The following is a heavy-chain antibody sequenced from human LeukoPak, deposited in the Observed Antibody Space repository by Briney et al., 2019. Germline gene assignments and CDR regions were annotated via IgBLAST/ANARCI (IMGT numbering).Heavy chain of an antibody. CDR1: GFTFSGSA. V-gene: IGHV3-73*01. D-gene: IGHD1-1*01. CDR2: IGSRADTYAT. Sequence: PGGSLRLSCAVSGFTFSGSAMHWVRQASGKGLELVGRIGSRADTYATTYAASVKGRFTISRDDSKNTAYLQMNNLKTEDTAVYYCTTDPPGTGGRYMAVWGRGTTVTVSS. CDR3: TTDPPGTGGRYMAV. J-gene: IGHJ6*03.